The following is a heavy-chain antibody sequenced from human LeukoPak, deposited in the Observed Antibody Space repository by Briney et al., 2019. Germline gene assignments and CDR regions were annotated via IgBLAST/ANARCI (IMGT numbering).Heavy chain of an antibody. CDR2: MYNSGST. Sequence: SETLPLTCSVSGDSISSNYWSCIRQPPGKGLEWIGYMYNSGSTNYNPSLKSRVTISVDTSKNQFSLMLSSVTAADTAVYFCARGAGRCGGDCYSSDSWGQGTLVTVSS. CDR1: GDSISSNY. D-gene: IGHD2-21*02. V-gene: IGHV4-59*01. CDR3: ARGAGRCGGDCYSSDS. J-gene: IGHJ4*02.